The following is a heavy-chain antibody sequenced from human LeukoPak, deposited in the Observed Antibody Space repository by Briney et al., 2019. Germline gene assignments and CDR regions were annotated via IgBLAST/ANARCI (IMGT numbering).Heavy chain of an antibody. CDR3: AGSSAWYNWFDP. Sequence: SETLSLACTVSGGSISSGDYYWSWIRQPPGKGLEWIGHIYYSGSTYYNPSLKSRVTISVDTSKNQFSLKLSSVTAADTAVYYCAGSSAWYNWFDPWGQGILVTVSS. J-gene: IGHJ5*02. V-gene: IGHV4-30-4*08. CDR1: GGSISSGDYY. D-gene: IGHD6-19*01. CDR2: IYYSGST.